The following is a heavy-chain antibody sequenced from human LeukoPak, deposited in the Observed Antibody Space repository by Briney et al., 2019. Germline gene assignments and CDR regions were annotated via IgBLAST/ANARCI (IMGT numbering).Heavy chain of an antibody. CDR1: GFTFSSYE. V-gene: IGHV3-48*03. CDR3: ARSWLDYFDY. J-gene: IGHJ4*02. CDR2: ISSSGSTI. Sequence: GGSLRLSCAASGFTFSSYEMNWVRQAPGKGLEWVSYISSSGSTIYYADSVKGRFTISRDNAKNSLYLQMNSLRAEDTAVYYCARSWLDYFDYWGQGTLVTVSS. D-gene: IGHD5-18*01.